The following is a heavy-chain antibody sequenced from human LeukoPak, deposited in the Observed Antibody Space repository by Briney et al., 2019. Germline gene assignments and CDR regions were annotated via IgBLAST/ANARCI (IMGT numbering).Heavy chain of an antibody. J-gene: IGHJ6*03. Sequence: SETLSLTCAVYGGFFSGYYWSWIRQPPGKGLEWIGEINHSGSTNYNPSLKSRVTISVDTSKNQFSLKLSSVTAADTAVYYCARIVLRFLEWLPPYYYYYYMDVWGKGTTVTVSS. V-gene: IGHV4-34*01. CDR3: ARIVLRFLEWLPPYYYYYYMDV. D-gene: IGHD3-3*01. CDR1: GGFFSGYY. CDR2: INHSGST.